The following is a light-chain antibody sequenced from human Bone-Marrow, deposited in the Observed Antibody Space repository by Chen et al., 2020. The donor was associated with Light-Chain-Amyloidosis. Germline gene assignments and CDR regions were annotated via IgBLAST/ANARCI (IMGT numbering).Light chain of an antibody. CDR3: QVWDRSSDRPV. Sequence: SYVLTQPSSVSVAPGQTATIAWGGNNIGSTSVHWYQQTPGQAPLLAVYDDRDRPSGIPERLSGTNAGNTATLTISRVEAGDEADYYCQVWDRSSDRPVFGGGTKLTVL. CDR1: NIGSTS. CDR2: DDR. V-gene: IGLV3-21*02. J-gene: IGLJ3*02.